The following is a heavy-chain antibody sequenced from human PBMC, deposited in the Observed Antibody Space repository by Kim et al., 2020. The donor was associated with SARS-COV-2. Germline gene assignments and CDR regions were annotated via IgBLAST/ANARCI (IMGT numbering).Heavy chain of an antibody. Sequence: SVKVSCKASGGTFSSYAISWVRQAPGQGLEWMGRIIPILGIANYAQKFQGRVTITADKSTSTAYMELSSLRSEDTAVYYCARDLLPVGATTNFDYWGQGTLVTVSS. CDR1: GGTFSSYA. CDR2: IIPILGIA. CDR3: ARDLLPVGATTNFDY. J-gene: IGHJ4*02. D-gene: IGHD1-26*01. V-gene: IGHV1-69*04.